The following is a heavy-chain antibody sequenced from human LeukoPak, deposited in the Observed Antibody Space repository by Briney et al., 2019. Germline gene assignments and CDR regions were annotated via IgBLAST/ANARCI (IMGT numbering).Heavy chain of an antibody. CDR3: ARAYYDSSGYYFAPTSFDY. CDR1: GYTFTGYY. J-gene: IGHJ4*02. V-gene: IGHV1-2*02. CDR2: INPNSGGT. D-gene: IGHD3-22*01. Sequence: ASVKVSCKASGYTFTGYYMHWVRQAPGQGLGWMGWINPNSGGTNYAQKFQGRVTMTRDTSISTAYMELSRLRSDDTAVYYCARAYYDSSGYYFAPTSFDYWGQGTLVTVSS.